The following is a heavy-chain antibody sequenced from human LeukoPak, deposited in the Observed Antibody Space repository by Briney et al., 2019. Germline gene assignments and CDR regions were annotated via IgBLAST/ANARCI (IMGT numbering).Heavy chain of an antibody. CDR2: ISSSSSYI. CDR3: ARDRYCGGDCYSMIGTFDY. J-gene: IGHJ4*02. CDR1: GFTFSSYS. D-gene: IGHD2-21*02. V-gene: IGHV3-21*01. Sequence: GGSLRLSCAASGFTFSSYSMNWVRQAPGKGLEWVSSISSSSSYIYYADSVKGRFTISRDNAKNSLYLQMNSLRAEDTAVYYCARDRYCGGDCYSMIGTFDYWGQGTLVTVSS.